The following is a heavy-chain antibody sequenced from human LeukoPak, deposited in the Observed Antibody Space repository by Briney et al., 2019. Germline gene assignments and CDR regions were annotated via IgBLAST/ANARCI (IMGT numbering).Heavy chain of an antibody. Sequence: ASVKVSCKASGYTFTGSYMHWVRQAPGQGLEWMGWINPNSGGTNYAQNLQGRVTMTTDTSTSTAYMELRSLRSDDTAVYYCGREGLGELSLDYWGQGTLVTVSS. CDR3: GREGLGELSLDY. D-gene: IGHD3-16*01. V-gene: IGHV1-2*02. J-gene: IGHJ4*02. CDR2: INPNSGGT. CDR1: GYTFTGSY.